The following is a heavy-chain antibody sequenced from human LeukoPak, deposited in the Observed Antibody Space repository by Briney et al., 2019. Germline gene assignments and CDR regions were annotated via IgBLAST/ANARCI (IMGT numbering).Heavy chain of an antibody. J-gene: IGHJ4*02. CDR1: GGSISSSSYY. V-gene: IGHV4-61*05. CDR3: ATGFGDKGYY. Sequence: SETLSLTCTVSGGSISSSSYYWGWIRQPPGKGLEWIGRIYTSGSTNYNPSFKSRVTISVDTSKNQFSLKLSSVTAADTAVYYCATGFGDKGYYWGQGTLVTVSS. D-gene: IGHD3-10*01. CDR2: IYTSGST.